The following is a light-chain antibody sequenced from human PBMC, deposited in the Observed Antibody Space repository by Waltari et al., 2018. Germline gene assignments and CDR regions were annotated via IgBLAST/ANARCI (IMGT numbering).Light chain of an antibody. CDR3: QVWDTSTDHVV. CDR2: DDR. J-gene: IGLJ2*01. V-gene: IGLV3-21*02. CDR1: NIVNKI. Sequence: SYVVTQPPSVSVAPGQTARITCGGNNIVNKIKHWYQQKPGQAPVLVVYDDRDRPPGIPERFSGSKSANTATLTITGVVAGDEADYYCQVWDTSTDHVVFGGGTKLTVL.